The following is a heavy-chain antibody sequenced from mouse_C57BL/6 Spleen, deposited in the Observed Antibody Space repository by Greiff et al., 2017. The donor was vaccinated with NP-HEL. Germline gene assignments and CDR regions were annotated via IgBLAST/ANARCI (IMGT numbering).Heavy chain of an antibody. Sequence: VQLQQPGAELVKPGASVKMSCKASGYTFTSYWITWVKQRPGQGLEWIGDIYPGSGSTNYNEKFKSKATLTVDTSSSTAYMQLSSLTSEDSAVYYCARSSMVTDYFDYWGQGTTLTVS. CDR1: GYTFTSYW. V-gene: IGHV1-55*01. CDR2: IYPGSGST. J-gene: IGHJ2*01. CDR3: ARSSMVTDYFDY. D-gene: IGHD2-2*01.